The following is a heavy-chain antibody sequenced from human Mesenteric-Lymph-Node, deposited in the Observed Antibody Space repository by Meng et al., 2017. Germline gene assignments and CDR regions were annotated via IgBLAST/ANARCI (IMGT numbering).Heavy chain of an antibody. CDR1: GGHFSGYY. Sequence: QPWGAGLLKPSDTLSLTSAAYGGHFSGYYWCWIRQPPGKGLEWIGEINHSGSTNYNPSLKSRVTISVDTSKNQFSLKLSSVTAADTAVYYFARGSLLFRGVADYWGQGTLVTVSS. D-gene: IGHD3-10*01. J-gene: IGHJ4*02. CDR3: ARGSLLFRGVADY. V-gene: IGHV4-34*01. CDR2: INHSGST.